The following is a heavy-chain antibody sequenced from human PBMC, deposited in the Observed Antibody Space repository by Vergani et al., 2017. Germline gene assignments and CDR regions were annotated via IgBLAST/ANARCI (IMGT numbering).Heavy chain of an antibody. D-gene: IGHD5-18*01. Sequence: EVQLVQSGAEVKKPGESLQISCQGSGYSFTSYWIGWVRQMPGKGLEWMGIIYPGDSDTSYSSSFQGQVTISADKSISTAYLQWSMLKASDTAMYYCARLPTCIRLWPPLGMDVWGQGTTVTVSS. J-gene: IGHJ6*02. V-gene: IGHV5-51*01. CDR3: ARLPTCIRLWPPLGMDV. CDR1: GYSFTSYW. CDR2: IYPGDSDT.